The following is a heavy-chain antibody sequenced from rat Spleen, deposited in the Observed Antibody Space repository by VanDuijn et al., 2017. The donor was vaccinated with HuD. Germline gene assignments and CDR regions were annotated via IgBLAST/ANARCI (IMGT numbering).Heavy chain of an antibody. V-gene: IGHV5-31*01. D-gene: IGHD5-1*01. Sequence: EVQLVESGGGLVQPGGSLKLSCVASGFTFNNYWMTWIRQAPGKGLEWVASITNTGGSTYYPDSVRGRFTISRDNAENTVYLQMNSLRSEDTATYYCTRENWVLDYWGQGVMVTVSS. J-gene: IGHJ2*01. CDR3: TRENWVLDY. CDR2: ITNTGGST. CDR1: GFTFNNYW.